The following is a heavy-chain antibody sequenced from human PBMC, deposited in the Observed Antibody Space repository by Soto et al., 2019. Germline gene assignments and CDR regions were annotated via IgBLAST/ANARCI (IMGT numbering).Heavy chain of an antibody. CDR3: ARGRNVVVITRFDY. V-gene: IGHV1-69*13. D-gene: IGHD3-22*01. CDR1: GGTFSSYA. J-gene: IGHJ4*02. Sequence: GASVKVSCKASGGTFSSYAISWVRQAPGQGLEWMGGIIPIFGTANYAQKFQGRVTITADESTSTAYMELSSLRSEDTAVYYCARGRNVVVITRFDYWGQGTLVTVSS. CDR2: IIPIFGTA.